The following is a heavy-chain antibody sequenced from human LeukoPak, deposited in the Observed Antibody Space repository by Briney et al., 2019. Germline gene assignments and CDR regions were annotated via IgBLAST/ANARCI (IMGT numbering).Heavy chain of an antibody. J-gene: IGHJ4*02. CDR1: GFTFSSYS. CDR2: ITGSSSYI. Sequence: PGGSLRLSCAASGFTFSSYSMNWVRQAPGRGLEWVSSITGSSSYIYYADSVKGRFTISRDNAKNSLYLQMNSLRAEDTAVYYCARDLLEWYFDYWGQGTLVTVSS. CDR3: ARDLLEWYFDY. V-gene: IGHV3-21*01. D-gene: IGHD3-3*01.